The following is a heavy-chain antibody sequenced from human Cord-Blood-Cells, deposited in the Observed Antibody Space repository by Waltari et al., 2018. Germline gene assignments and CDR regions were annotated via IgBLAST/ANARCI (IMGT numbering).Heavy chain of an antibody. CDR3: ARDREYYDFWSGSFDY. D-gene: IGHD3-3*01. CDR1: GFTFSSYA. J-gene: IGHJ4*02. Sequence: QVQLVESGGGVVQPGRSLRLSCAASGFTFSSYAMHWVRQAPGKGLAWVAVISYDGSNKYYADSVKGRFTISRDNSKNTLYLQMNSLRAEDTAVYYCARDREYYDFWSGSFDYWGQGTLVTVSS. CDR2: ISYDGSNK. V-gene: IGHV3-30-3*01.